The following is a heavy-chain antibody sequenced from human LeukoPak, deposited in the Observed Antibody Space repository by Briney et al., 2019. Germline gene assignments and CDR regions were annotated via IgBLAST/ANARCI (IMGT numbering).Heavy chain of an antibody. V-gene: IGHV4-61*01. CDR3: ARAGYSSSWAHYFDY. D-gene: IGHD6-13*01. Sequence: SETLSLTCTVSGGSISSSSYYWSWIRQPPGKGLEWIGYIYYSGSTNYNPSLKSRVTISVDTSKNQFSLKLSSVTAADTAVYYCARAGYSSSWAHYFDYWGQGTLVTVSS. CDR1: GGSISSSSYY. CDR2: IYYSGST. J-gene: IGHJ4*02.